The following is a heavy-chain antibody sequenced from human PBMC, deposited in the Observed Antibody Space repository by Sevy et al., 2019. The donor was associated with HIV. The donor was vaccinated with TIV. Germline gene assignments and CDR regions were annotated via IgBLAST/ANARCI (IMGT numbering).Heavy chain of an antibody. J-gene: IGHJ6*02. Sequence: GGSLRLSCSTSGFNLGDYAMSWVRQSPGKGLEWVGFMRSKAFAGTTEYAASVKGRFTISTDDSKASAHLQMNSLRAEDTAVYYCARVLSTSLYYYYGTDVWGQGTTVTVSS. CDR3: ARVLSTSLYYYYGTDV. CDR1: GFNLGDYA. CDR2: MRSKAFAGTT. D-gene: IGHD2-2*01. V-gene: IGHV3-49*04.